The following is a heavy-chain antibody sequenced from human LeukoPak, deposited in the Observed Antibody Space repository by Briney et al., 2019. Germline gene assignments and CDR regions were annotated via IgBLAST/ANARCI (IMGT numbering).Heavy chain of an antibody. J-gene: IGHJ4*02. CDR1: GYTFTGYY. V-gene: IGHV1-2*06. CDR2: INPNSGGT. D-gene: IGHD6-19*01. CDR3: ARAAFRQRLDPDY. Sequence: ASVKVSCKASGYTFTGYYMHWVRQAPGQGLEWMGRINPNSGGTNYAQKFQGRVTMTRDTSISTAYMELSRLRSDDTAVYYCARAAFRQRLDPDYWGQGTLVTVSS.